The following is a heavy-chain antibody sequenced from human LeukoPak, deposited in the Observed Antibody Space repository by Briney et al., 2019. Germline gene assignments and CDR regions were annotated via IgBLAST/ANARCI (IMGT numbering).Heavy chain of an antibody. J-gene: IGHJ5*02. Sequence: PGGSLRLSCAASGFTFSRDWMHWVRQAPGKGLEWVSYISSSGSAIYYADSVKGRFTISRDNAKNSLYLQMNSLRAEDTAVYYCAASLRFPGWFDPWGQGTLVTVSS. CDR1: GFTFSRDW. V-gene: IGHV3-11*01. CDR3: AASLRFPGWFDP. D-gene: IGHD3-16*01. CDR2: ISSSGSAI.